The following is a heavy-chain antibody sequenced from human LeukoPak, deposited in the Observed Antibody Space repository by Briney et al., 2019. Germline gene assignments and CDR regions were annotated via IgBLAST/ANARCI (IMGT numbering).Heavy chain of an antibody. J-gene: IGHJ3*02. Sequence: SETLSLTCTVSGGSISSYYWSWIRQPPGKGLEWIGYIYYSGSTNYNPSLRSRVTISVDTSKNQFSLKLSSVTAADTAVYYCARANQQLDAFDIWGQGTMVTVSS. CDR2: IYYSGST. D-gene: IGHD6-13*01. V-gene: IGHV4-59*12. CDR3: ARANQQLDAFDI. CDR1: GGSISSYY.